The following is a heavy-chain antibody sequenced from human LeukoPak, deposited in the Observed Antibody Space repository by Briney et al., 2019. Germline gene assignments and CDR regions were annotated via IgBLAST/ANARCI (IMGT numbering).Heavy chain of an antibody. CDR3: ATAKRRWELYFTNRNYYFDY. V-gene: IGHV1-8*01. Sequence: AASVKVSCKASGYTFTSYDINWVRQATGQGLEWMGWMNPNSGNTGYAQKFQGRVTMTRNTSISTAYMELSSLRSEDTAVYYCATAKRRWELYFTNRNYYFDYWGQGTLVTVSS. D-gene: IGHD1-26*01. CDR1: GYTFTSYD. CDR2: MNPNSGNT. J-gene: IGHJ4*02.